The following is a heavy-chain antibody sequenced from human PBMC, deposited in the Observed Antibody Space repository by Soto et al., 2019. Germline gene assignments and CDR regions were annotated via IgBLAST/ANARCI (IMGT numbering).Heavy chain of an antibody. J-gene: IGHJ4*02. CDR3: ARGWAYYFDY. V-gene: IGHV3-74*01. CDR2: INSDGWST. D-gene: IGHD3-16*01. CDR1: GFTFSSYW. Sequence: VQLVESGGGLVQPGGSLRLSCAASGFTFSSYWMHWVRQAPGKGLVWVSRINSDGWSTSYADSVKGRFTISKDNAKNTLYQQMNSLRAEDKTVYYCARGWAYYFDYWGQGTLVTVSS.